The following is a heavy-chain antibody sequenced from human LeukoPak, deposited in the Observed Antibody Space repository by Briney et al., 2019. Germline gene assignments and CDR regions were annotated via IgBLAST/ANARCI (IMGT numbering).Heavy chain of an antibody. Sequence: GGSLRLSCAASEFSFSKYAMSWVRQSPGKGLEWFSAFSGSGDNTHYADSVKGRFTISRDNSKNTLYLQMTSLRAEDTALYYCAKDSDELIAATYNWFDSWGQGTLVTVSS. CDR2: FSGSGDNT. D-gene: IGHD6-13*01. J-gene: IGHJ5*01. CDR1: EFSFSKYA. CDR3: AKDSDELIAATYNWFDS. V-gene: IGHV3-23*01.